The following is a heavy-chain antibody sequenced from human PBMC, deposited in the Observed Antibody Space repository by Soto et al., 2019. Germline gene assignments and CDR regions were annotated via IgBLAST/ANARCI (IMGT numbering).Heavy chain of an antibody. CDR3: VRGDNWNDEASDY. J-gene: IGHJ4*02. CDR2: IDSSGSYI. D-gene: IGHD1-1*01. Sequence: GSLRLSCAASDSTFSTYGMNWLRQAPGKGLEWVSSIDSSGSYIYYTDSVQGRFIASRDNAKNLLYLQMNSLRAEDTAVYYCVRGDNWNDEASDYWGQGTLVTVSS. CDR1: DSTFSTYG. V-gene: IGHV3-21*01.